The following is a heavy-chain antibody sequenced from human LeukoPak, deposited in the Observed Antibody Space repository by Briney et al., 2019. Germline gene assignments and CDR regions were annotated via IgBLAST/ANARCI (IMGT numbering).Heavy chain of an antibody. D-gene: IGHD1-1*01. CDR3: AGGPRRGKYYYMDV. CDR2: IGTASDT. J-gene: IGHJ6*03. CDR1: GFTFSSFD. Sequence: PGGSLRLSCAASGFTFSSFDMHWVRQPTGQGLEWVSTIGTASDTYYPGSVEGRFTLSRDNAKNSLYLQMNSLTAGDTAVYYCAGGPRRGKYYYMDVWGKGATVTVSS. V-gene: IGHV3-13*01.